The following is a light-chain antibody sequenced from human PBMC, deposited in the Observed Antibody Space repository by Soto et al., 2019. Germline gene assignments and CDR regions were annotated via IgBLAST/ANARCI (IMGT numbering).Light chain of an antibody. CDR3: QQYNTYSQT. J-gene: IGKJ1*01. V-gene: IGKV1-5*03. CDR1: QRISSW. CDR2: KAS. Sequence: LSASVGDRVTITCRASQRISSWLAWYQQKPGKAPKLLIYKASTLESGVPSRFSGSGSGTEFTLTISSLQPDDFATYYCQQYNTYSQTFGQGTKVDIK.